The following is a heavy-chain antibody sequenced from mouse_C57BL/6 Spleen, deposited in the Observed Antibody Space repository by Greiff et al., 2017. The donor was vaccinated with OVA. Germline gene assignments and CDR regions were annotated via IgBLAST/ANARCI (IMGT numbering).Heavy chain of an antibody. J-gene: IGHJ2*01. CDR2: ISSGGDYI. Sequence: EVMLVESGEGLVKPGGSLKLSCAASGFTFSSYAMSWVRQTPEKRLEWVAYISSGGDYIYYADTVKGRFTISRDNARNTLYLQMSSLKSEDTAMYYCTRAHGGYYFDYWGQGTTLTVSS. CDR1: GFTFSSYA. V-gene: IGHV5-9-1*02. CDR3: TRAHGGYYFDY.